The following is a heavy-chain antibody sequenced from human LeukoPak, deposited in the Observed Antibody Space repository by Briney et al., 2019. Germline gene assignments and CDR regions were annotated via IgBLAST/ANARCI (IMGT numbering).Heavy chain of an antibody. CDR1: GFTFSSYE. V-gene: IGHV3-48*03. J-gene: IGHJ4*02. CDR2: ISSSGSTI. Sequence: GGSLRLSCAASGFTFSSYEMTWVRQAPGKGLEWVSYISSSGSTIYYADSVKGRFTISRDNAKNSLYLQMNSLRAEDTALYYCARAPSSSNLLVFDFWGQGTLVTVSS. CDR3: ARAPSSSNLLVFDF. D-gene: IGHD6-13*01.